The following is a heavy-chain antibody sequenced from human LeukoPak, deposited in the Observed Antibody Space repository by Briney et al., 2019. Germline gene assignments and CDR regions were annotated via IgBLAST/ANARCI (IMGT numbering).Heavy chain of an antibody. Sequence: ASVKVSCKASGYTFGTHWMHWVRQAPGQGLEWMGIINPSGDVRSYAQKFKGRVTVTRDMSTRTVYMELSDLRPEDTAVYYCARDYSGEWEQPTGWWFDPWGQGTLVIVSS. CDR1: GYTFGTHW. J-gene: IGHJ5*02. CDR2: INPSGDVR. CDR3: ARDYSGEWEQPTGWWFDP. D-gene: IGHD1/OR15-1a*01. V-gene: IGHV1-46*01.